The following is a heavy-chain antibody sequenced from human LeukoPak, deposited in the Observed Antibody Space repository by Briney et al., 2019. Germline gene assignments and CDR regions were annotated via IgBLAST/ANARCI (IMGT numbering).Heavy chain of an antibody. V-gene: IGHV3-74*01. Sequence: PGGSLRLSCAAYGFTFSSYWMHWVRQAPGKGLVWVSRINSDGSSTSYADSVKGRSTISRDNAKNTLYLQMNSLRAEDTAVYYCARPRYSSSWYIFDYWGQGTLVTVSS. CDR3: ARPRYSSSWYIFDY. D-gene: IGHD6-13*01. CDR2: INSDGSST. CDR1: GFTFSSYW. J-gene: IGHJ4*02.